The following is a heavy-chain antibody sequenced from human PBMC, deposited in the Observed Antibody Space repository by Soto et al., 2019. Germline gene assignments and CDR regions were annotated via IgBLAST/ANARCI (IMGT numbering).Heavy chain of an antibody. J-gene: IGHJ4*02. CDR2: IIPIFGTA. CDR1: GGTFSSYA. V-gene: IGHV1-69*01. Sequence: QVQLVQSGAAVKKPGSSVKVSCKASGGTFSSYAISWVRQAPGQGLEWMVGIIPIFGTANYAQKFQGRVTITADESTSTVHMELSSLRSEDTAVYYCARDCVEYSSGLYRHVEPGVTLDYWVQGTLVTVSS. D-gene: IGHD6-19*01. CDR3: ARDCVEYSSGLYRHVEPGVTLDY.